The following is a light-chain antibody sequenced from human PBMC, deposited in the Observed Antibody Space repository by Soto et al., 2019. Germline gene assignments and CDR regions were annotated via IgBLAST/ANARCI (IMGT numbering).Light chain of an antibody. J-gene: IGKJ1*01. CDR2: GAS. Sequence: EIVLTQSPGTLSFSPGERATLSCRASRSVNNNYLAWYQQKPGQAPRLLIFGASSRATGIPDRFIGSGSGTEFILTISRLEPDDFAIYHCHQHGGSPETFGQGTK. CDR3: HQHGGSPET. V-gene: IGKV3-20*01. CDR1: RSVNNNY.